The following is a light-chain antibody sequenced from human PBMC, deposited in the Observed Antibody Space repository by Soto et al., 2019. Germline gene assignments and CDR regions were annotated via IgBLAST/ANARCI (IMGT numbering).Light chain of an antibody. J-gene: IGLJ1*01. Sequence: QSVLTQPPSVSGAPGQRVTISCTGSSSNIGAGFDVHWYQQLPGTAPKLLIYRNTNRPSGVPDRFSGSKSDSSASLAITGLQAEDEADYYCQSYDSSVVFGTGTKVTVL. CDR1: SSNIGAGFD. V-gene: IGLV1-40*01. CDR2: RNT. CDR3: QSYDSSVV.